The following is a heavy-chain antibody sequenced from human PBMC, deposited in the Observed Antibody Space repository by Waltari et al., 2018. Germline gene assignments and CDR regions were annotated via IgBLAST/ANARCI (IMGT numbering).Heavy chain of an antibody. V-gene: IGHV3-48*04. CDR3: AREGAATLVYYYYMDV. D-gene: IGHD1-26*01. Sequence: EVQLVESGGGLVQPGGSLRLSCAASGFTFSSYSMNWVRQAPGKGLEWVSYISSSSSTIHYADSVKGRFTISRDNAKNSLYLQMTSLRAEDTAVYYCAREGAATLVYYYYMDVWGKGTTVTVSS. CDR1: GFTFSSYS. CDR2: ISSSSSTI. J-gene: IGHJ6*03.